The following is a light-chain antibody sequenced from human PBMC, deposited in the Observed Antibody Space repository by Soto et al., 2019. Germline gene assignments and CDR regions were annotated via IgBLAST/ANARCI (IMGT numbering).Light chain of an antibody. CDR3: QQFFSYPIT. Sequence: IQLTQSPASLSASVGERVTITCRASQDIRGALAWYQQSPGEAPQLLIYDASTLASGVPSRFSGSSSGTLFTLTISSLQPENFETYYCQQFFSYPITFGRGT. V-gene: IGKV1-13*02. CDR1: QDIRGA. CDR2: DAS. J-gene: IGKJ5*01.